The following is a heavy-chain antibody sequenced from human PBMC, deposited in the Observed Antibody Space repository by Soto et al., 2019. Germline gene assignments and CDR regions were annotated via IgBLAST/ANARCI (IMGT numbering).Heavy chain of an antibody. CDR1: GFTFSSYV. CDR2: ISYDGSNK. CDR3: ANWGWLQLMSYYYYGMDV. D-gene: IGHD5-12*01. V-gene: IGHV3-30*18. Sequence: GGSLRLSCAASGFTFSSYVMHWVRQSPGKGLEWVAVISYDGSNKYYADSVKGRFTISRDNSKNTLYLQMNSLRAEDTAVYYCANWGWLQLMSYYYYGMDVWGQGTTVTVSS. J-gene: IGHJ6*02.